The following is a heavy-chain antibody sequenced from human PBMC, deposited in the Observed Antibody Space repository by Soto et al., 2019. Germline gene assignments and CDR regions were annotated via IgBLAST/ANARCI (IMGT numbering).Heavy chain of an antibody. CDR2: INPYSGGT. CDR3: ARDCTTFSHRVDV. D-gene: IGHD3-16*02. Sequence: ASVKVSCKASGYPFTGPYIHWVRQAPGQGLEWMGWINPYSGGTDFAQKFQGRVTMTRDTSISTAYMELNSLRSDDTGVYYCARDCTTFSHRVDVWGQGTAVTVSS. J-gene: IGHJ6*02. CDR1: GYPFTGPY. V-gene: IGHV1-2*02.